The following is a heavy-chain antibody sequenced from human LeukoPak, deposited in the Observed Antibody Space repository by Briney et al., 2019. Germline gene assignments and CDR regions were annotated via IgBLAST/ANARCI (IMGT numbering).Heavy chain of an antibody. CDR1: GYYFTAFY. CDR2: INPKSGGA. Sequence: ASVKVSCKASGYYFTAFYIHWVPQVPGQGLEWMGWINPKSGGASFAQKFQGRVTLTRDTSITTTYMEMNRLKSDDTAVYFCARDQGSSGNYLTHWGQGTLVTVSS. J-gene: IGHJ4*02. D-gene: IGHD1-26*01. V-gene: IGHV1-2*02. CDR3: ARDQGSSGNYLTH.